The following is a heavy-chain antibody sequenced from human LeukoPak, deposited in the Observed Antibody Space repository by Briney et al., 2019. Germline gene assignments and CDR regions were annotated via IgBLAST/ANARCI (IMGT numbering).Heavy chain of an antibody. D-gene: IGHD1-26*01. CDR2: ISGSGGST. CDR1: GFTFSSYA. Sequence: GASLRLSCAASGFTFSSYAMSWVRQAPGKGLEWVSGISGSGGSTYSADSVKGRFTISRDNSKNTLYLQMNSLTAEDTAVYYCAKGLSGGSGSYLDYWGQGTLVTVSS. V-gene: IGHV3-23*01. J-gene: IGHJ4*02. CDR3: AKGLSGGSGSYLDY.